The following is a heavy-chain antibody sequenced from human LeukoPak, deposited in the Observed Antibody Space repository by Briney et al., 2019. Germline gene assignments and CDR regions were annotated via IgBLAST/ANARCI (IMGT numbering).Heavy chain of an antibody. D-gene: IGHD2-2*01. Sequence: GSLRLSCAASGFTFSSYSMNWVRQPPGKGLEWIGEINHSGSTNYNPSLKSRVTISVDTSKNQFSLKLSSVTAADTAVYYCARGINIVVVPAASRFDYWGQGTLVTVSS. V-gene: IGHV4-34*01. CDR2: INHSGST. J-gene: IGHJ4*02. CDR1: GFTFSSYS. CDR3: ARGINIVVVPAASRFDY.